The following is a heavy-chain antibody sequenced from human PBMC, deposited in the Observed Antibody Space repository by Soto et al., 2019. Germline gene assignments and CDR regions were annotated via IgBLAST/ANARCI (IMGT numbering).Heavy chain of an antibody. V-gene: IGHV4-30-2*01. CDR3: ARVPSP. Sequence: SETLYLTCAVSGGSISSDGYSWSWIRQPPGKGLEWIGYIYHSGSTYYNPSLKSRVTISVDRSKNQFSLKLSSVTAADTAVYYCARVPSPWGQGTLVTVSS. CDR1: GGSISSDGYS. CDR2: IYHSGST. J-gene: IGHJ5*02.